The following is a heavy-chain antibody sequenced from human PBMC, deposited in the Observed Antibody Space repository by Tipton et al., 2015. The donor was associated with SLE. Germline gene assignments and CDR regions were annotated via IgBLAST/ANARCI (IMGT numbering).Heavy chain of an antibody. CDR1: GGSISSGSYY. V-gene: IGHV4-61*01. J-gene: IGHJ5*02. Sequence: TLSITCTVSGGSISSGSYYWSWIRQPPGKGLEWIGYIYYSGSTNYNPPLKSRVTISVDTSKNQFSLKLSSVTAADTAVYYCARRGVQDNWFDPWGQGTLVTVSS. CDR3: ARRGVQDNWFDP. D-gene: IGHD1-1*01. CDR2: IYYSGST.